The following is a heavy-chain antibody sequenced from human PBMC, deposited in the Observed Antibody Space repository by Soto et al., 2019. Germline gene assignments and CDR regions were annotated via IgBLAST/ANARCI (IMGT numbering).Heavy chain of an antibody. CDR1: GASISSSY. J-gene: IGHJ3*02. CDR2: VYYSGST. V-gene: IGHV4-59*01. D-gene: IGHD3-22*01. Sequence: QVQLQESGPGLVKPSETLSLTCTVSGASISSSYWSWIRQSPGKGLEWIGYVYYSGSTNYNPSLKSRVTISVDTSKNQFSLKLSSVIAADTAVYYCARGYYDTSGQSNTFDIWGQGTMVTVSS. CDR3: ARGYYDTSGQSNTFDI.